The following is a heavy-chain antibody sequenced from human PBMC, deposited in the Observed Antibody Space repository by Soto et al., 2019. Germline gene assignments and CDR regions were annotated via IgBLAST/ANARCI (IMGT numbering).Heavy chain of an antibody. CDR1: GFTFNSYI. Sequence: GGSLRLSCAASGFTFNSYIMNWVRQAPGKGLEWVSYISSSGGTIYYADSVKGRFTISRDNAENSLYLQMNSLRAEDTAVYYCAAMVAHTVTTWLDPWGQGTLVTVSS. V-gene: IGHV3-48*01. CDR2: ISSSGGTI. J-gene: IGHJ5*02. CDR3: AAMVAHTVTTWLDP. D-gene: IGHD4-17*01.